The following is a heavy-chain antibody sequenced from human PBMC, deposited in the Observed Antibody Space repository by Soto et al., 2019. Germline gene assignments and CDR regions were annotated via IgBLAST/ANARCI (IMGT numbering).Heavy chain of an antibody. CDR2: IWSDGSYE. Sequence: QVQLVESGGGVVQPGRSLRLSCAASGFIFSNYAMHWVRQAPGQGLEWVALIWSDGSYENYAESVKGRFTISRDNSKNTLYAQMNSLMLDDTAFYFCARGTGSGSSLIAHWGQGTLVTVS. J-gene: IGHJ4*02. D-gene: IGHD3-10*01. CDR1: GFIFSNYA. V-gene: IGHV3-33*01. CDR3: ARGTGSGSSLIAH.